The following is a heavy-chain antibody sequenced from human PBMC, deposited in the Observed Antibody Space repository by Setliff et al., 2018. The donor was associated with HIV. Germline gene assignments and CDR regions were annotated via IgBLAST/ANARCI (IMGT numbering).Heavy chain of an antibody. J-gene: IGHJ4*02. Sequence: ASVKVSCKASGYSFTGYYMHWVRQAPGQGLEWMGWMNPSTGGTRFAQRFQGRVTMTRDTFITTAYMELSSLRSEDTAVYYCARDREYYYDNSGSPSFDYWGQGTLVTAPQ. V-gene: IGHV1-2*02. CDR1: GYSFTGYY. D-gene: IGHD3-22*01. CDR2: MNPSTGGT. CDR3: ARDREYYYDNSGSPSFDY.